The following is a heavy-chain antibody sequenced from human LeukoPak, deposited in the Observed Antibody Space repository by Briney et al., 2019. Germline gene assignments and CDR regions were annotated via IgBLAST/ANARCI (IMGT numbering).Heavy chain of an antibody. CDR3: ARARLGGLDY. CDR2: ITSSSSYI. Sequence: PGGSLRLSCAASGFTFSSYNMNWVRQAPGKGPEWVSSITSSSSYIYYADSVKGRFTISRDNAKNSLYLQMDSLRVEDTAVYYCARARLGGLDYWGQGTLVTVSS. D-gene: IGHD3-16*01. J-gene: IGHJ4*02. V-gene: IGHV3-21*06. CDR1: GFTFSSYN.